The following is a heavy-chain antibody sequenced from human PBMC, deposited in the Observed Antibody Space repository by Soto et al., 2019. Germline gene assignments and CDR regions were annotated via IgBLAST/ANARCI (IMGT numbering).Heavy chain of an antibody. V-gene: IGHV3-23*01. CDR2: VSGTGGSA. D-gene: IGHD4-17*01. J-gene: IGHJ4*02. CDR1: GFTFSSYA. CDR3: ARGSAYSDYDLEF. Sequence: EVQLLESGGGLVRPGGSLRPSCAASGFTFSSYAMTWVRQAPGKGLEWVSGVSGTGGSAYYADSVTGRFTISRDKSTNTRYLHMNSLRAEGTAVYYCARGSAYSDYDLEFWGQGTLVTVSS.